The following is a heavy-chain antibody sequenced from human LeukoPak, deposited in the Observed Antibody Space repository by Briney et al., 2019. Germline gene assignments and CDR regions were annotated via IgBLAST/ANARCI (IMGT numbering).Heavy chain of an antibody. V-gene: IGHV4-34*01. CDR1: GGSFSGYY. J-gene: IGHJ5*02. CDR3: ARGRHSDFWSGYYTGSWFDP. Sequence: SETLSLTYAVYGGSFSGYYWSWIRQPPGKGLEWIGEINHSGSTNYNPSLKSRVTISVDTSKNQFSLKLSSVTAADTAVYYCARGRHSDFWSGYYTGSWFDPWGQGTLVTVSS. CDR2: INHSGST. D-gene: IGHD3-3*01.